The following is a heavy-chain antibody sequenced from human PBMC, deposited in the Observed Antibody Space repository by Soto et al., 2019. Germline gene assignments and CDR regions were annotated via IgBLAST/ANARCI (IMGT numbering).Heavy chain of an antibody. Sequence: EVQLLESGGGLVQPGGSLRLSCAASGFTFSSYAMSWVRQAPGKGLEWVSAISGSGGSTYYADSVKGRFTISRDNSKNTLYLQMNSLRAQDTAVYYCAKVPRITKIVVVAMELMYFDYWGQGTLVTVSS. D-gene: IGHD3-22*01. CDR2: ISGSGGST. J-gene: IGHJ4*02. CDR3: AKVPRITKIVVVAMELMYFDY. CDR1: GFTFSSYA. V-gene: IGHV3-23*01.